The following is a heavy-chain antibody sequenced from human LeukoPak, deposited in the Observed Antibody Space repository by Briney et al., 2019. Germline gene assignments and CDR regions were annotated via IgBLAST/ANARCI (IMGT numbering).Heavy chain of an antibody. CDR1: GYTFTSYD. D-gene: IGHD5-18*01. CDR2: MNPNSGNT. Sequence: ASVKVSCKASGYTFTSYDINWVRQATGQGLEWMGWMNPNSGNTGYAQKFQGRVTITRNTSISTAYMELSSLRSEDTAVYYCARGIWDTATFLDYWGQGTLLTVSS. CDR3: ARGIWDTATFLDY. J-gene: IGHJ4*02. V-gene: IGHV1-8*03.